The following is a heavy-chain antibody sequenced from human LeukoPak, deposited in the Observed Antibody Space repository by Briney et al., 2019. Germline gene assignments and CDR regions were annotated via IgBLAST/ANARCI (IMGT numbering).Heavy chain of an antibody. Sequence: GGSLRLSCAASGFTVSSNYMSWVRQAPGKGLEWVSVIYSCGSTYYADSVKGRFTISRDNSKNTLYLQMNSLRAEDTAVYYCANRDVDTAMVDYWGQGALVTVSS. CDR3: ANRDVDTAMVDY. D-gene: IGHD5-18*01. CDR1: GFTVSSNY. CDR2: IYSCGST. V-gene: IGHV3-66*02. J-gene: IGHJ4*02.